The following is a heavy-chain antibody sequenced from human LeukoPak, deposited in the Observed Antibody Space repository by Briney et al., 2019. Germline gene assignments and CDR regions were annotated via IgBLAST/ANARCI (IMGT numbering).Heavy chain of an antibody. V-gene: IGHV4-34*01. Sequence: SETLSLTCTVYGGSFSGYYWSWIRQPPGKGLEWIGEINHSGSTNYIPSLKSRVTISVDTSKNQFSLRLTSLTAADTAVYYCARAPGYSYGYYFDYWGQGTLVTVSS. CDR3: ARAPGYSYGYYFDY. J-gene: IGHJ4*02. CDR1: GGSFSGYY. D-gene: IGHD5-18*01. CDR2: INHSGST.